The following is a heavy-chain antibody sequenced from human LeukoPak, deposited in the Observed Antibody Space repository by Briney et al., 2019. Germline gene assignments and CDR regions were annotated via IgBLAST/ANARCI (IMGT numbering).Heavy chain of an antibody. CDR1: GYSISSGYY. V-gene: IGHV4-38-2*02. J-gene: IGHJ4*02. CDR2: IYHSGST. CDR3: ARDTEGGYYFDY. Sequence: PSETLSLTCTVSGYSISSGYYWGWIRQPPGKGLEWIGSIYHSGSTYYNPSLKSRVTISVDTSKNQFSLKLSSVTAADTAVYYCARDTEGGYYFDYWGQGTLVTVSS. D-gene: IGHD1-14*01.